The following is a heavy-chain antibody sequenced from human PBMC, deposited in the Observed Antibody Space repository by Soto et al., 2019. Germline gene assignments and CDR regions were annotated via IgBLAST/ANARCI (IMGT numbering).Heavy chain of an antibody. CDR1: GFTFSDHF. D-gene: IGHD4-17*01. Sequence: EVQLVESGGGLVQPGRSLRLSCAASGFTFSDHFMDWVRQAPGKGLEWMGRSTNKADSYRPIYIAPGKGRFTISRDESASSLYLHMNSLKIEVAAVYYWALRGVTYYVGQGTLVTVS. CDR3: ALRGVTYY. J-gene: IGHJ4*02. V-gene: IGHV3-72*01. CDR2: STNKADSYRP.